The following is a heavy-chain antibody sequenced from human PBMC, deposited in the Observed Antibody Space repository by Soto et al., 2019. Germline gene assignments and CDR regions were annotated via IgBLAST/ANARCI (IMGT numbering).Heavy chain of an antibody. D-gene: IGHD3-10*01. V-gene: IGHV3-23*01. J-gene: IGHJ3*02. Sequence: EVQLLESGGGLVQPGGSLRLSCAASGFTFSSYAMSWVRQAPGKGLEWVSAISGSGGSTYYADSVKGRFTISRDNSKNTLYLQMNSLGAEDTAVYYWAKGLLLWVGELLGDAFDSWGQGTMVTVSS. CDR2: ISGSGGST. CDR3: AKGLLLWVGELLGDAFDS. CDR1: GFTFSSYA.